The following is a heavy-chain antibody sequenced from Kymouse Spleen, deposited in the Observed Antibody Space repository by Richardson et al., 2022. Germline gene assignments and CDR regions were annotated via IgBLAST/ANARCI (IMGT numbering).Heavy chain of an antibody. CDR3: ARGITGTTRAFDI. CDR2: IYYSGST. V-gene: IGHV4-61*01. CDR1: GGSVSSGSYY. J-gene: IGHJ3*02. D-gene: IGHD1-7*01. Sequence: QVQLQESGPGLVKPSETLSLTCTVSGGSVSSGSYYWSWIRQPPGKGLEWIGYIYYSGSTNYNPSLKSRVTISVDTSKNQFSLKLSSVTAADTAVYYCARGITGTTRAFDIWGQGTMVTVSS.